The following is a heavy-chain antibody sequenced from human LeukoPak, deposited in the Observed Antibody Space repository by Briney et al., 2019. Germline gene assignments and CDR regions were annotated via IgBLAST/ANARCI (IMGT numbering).Heavy chain of an antibody. CDR1: GGTFSSYA. D-gene: IGHD4-17*01. V-gene: IGHV1-69*06. CDR3: AREGTTVTTYDY. J-gene: IGHJ4*02. CDR2: IIPIFGTA. Sequence: ASVKVSCKASGGTFSSYAISWVRQAPGQGLEWMGGIIPIFGTANYAQKFQGRVTITADKSTSTAYMELSSPRSEDTAVYYCAREGTTVTTYDYWGQGTLVTVSS.